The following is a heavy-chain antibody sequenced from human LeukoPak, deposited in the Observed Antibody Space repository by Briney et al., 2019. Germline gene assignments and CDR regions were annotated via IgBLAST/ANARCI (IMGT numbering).Heavy chain of an antibody. J-gene: IGHJ4*02. Sequence: GGSLRLSCAASGFTFSSYSMTWVRQAPGKGLEWVSSISSSSSYIYYADSVKGRFTISRDNAKNSLYLQMNSLRAEDTAVYYCASSTAMDYYFDYWGQGTLVTVSS. V-gene: IGHV3-21*01. CDR1: GFTFSSYS. CDR2: ISSSSSYI. CDR3: ASSTAMDYYFDY. D-gene: IGHD5-18*01.